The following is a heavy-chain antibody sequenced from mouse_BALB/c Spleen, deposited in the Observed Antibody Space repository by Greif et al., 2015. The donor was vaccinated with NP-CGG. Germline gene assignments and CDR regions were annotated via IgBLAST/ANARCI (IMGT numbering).Heavy chain of an antibody. V-gene: IGHV14-4*02. J-gene: IGHJ4*01. CDR3: NAVVDYAMDY. CDR1: GFNIKDYY. Sequence: EVQLQQSGAELVRSGASVKLSCTASGFNIKDYYMHWVKQRPEQGLEWIGWIDPENGDTEYAPKFQGKATMTADTSSNTAYLQLSSLTSEDTAVYYCNAVVDYAMDYWGQGTSVTVSS. CDR2: IDPENGDT. D-gene: IGHD1-1*01.